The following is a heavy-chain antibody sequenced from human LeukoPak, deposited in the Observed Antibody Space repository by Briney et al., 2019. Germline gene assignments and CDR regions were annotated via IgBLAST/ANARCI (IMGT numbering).Heavy chain of an antibody. V-gene: IGHV3-11*01. CDR3: ARGVGSPKRFDY. J-gene: IGHJ4*02. Sequence: GGSLRLSCAASGFTFSDHSINWIRQAPGKGLGWVSYISSSGNTIYYADSVKGRFTISRDNAQNSLFLQMNSLRAEDTAVYYCARGVGSPKRFDYWGQGTLVTVSS. D-gene: IGHD3-10*01. CDR2: ISSSGNTI. CDR1: GFTFSDHS.